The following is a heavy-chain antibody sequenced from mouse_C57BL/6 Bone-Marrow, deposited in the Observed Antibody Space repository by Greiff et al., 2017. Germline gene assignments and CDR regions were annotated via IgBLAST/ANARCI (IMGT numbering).Heavy chain of an antibody. J-gene: IGHJ3*01. D-gene: IGHD1-1*01. CDR2: IYPGNSDT. Sequence: VQLQQSGTVLARPGASVKMSCKTSGYTFTSYWMHWVKQRPGQGLEWIGAIYPGNSDTSYNQKFKGKANLTAVTSASTAYMELSSLTNEDSAVYYCTRRGFYYCGSSFFPWVAYWGQGTRVTVSA. V-gene: IGHV1-5*01. CDR3: TRRGFYYCGSSFFPWVAY. CDR1: GYTFTSYW.